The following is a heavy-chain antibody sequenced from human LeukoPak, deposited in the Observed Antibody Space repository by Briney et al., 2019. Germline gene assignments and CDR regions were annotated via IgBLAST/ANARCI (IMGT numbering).Heavy chain of an antibody. CDR2: INNSWRDT. Sequence: GGSLRLSCSASGFTFNIYTMHWVRQAPGKGLEDVSGINNSWRDTWYAYSVNGRFTISRDNSKNTLYLQMSRLRTEGTAVYYCVKVIVGATFDYWGQGTQVTVSS. CDR1: GFTFNIYT. J-gene: IGHJ4*02. V-gene: IGHV3-64D*06. CDR3: VKVIVGATFDY. D-gene: IGHD1-26*01.